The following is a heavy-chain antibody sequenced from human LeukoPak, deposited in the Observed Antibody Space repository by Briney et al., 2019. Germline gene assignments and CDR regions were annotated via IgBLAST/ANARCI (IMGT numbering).Heavy chain of an antibody. J-gene: IGHJ4*02. CDR1: GGSFSGYY. CDR2: INHSGST. Sequence: SETLSLACAVYGGSFSGYYWSWIRQPPGKGLEWIVEINHSGSTNYNPSLKSRVTISVDTSKNQFSLKLSSVTAADTAVYYCARGRGIQLWSGGYYFDYWGQGTLVTVSS. CDR3: ARGRGIQLWSGGYYFDY. V-gene: IGHV4-34*01. D-gene: IGHD5-18*01.